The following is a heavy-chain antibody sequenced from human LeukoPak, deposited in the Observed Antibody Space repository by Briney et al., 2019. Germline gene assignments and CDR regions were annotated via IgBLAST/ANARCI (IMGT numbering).Heavy chain of an antibody. CDR2: ISYDGSNK. CDR1: GFTFSSYA. J-gene: IGHJ4*02. V-gene: IGHV3-30-3*01. Sequence: GRSLRLSCAASGFTFSSYAMHWVRQAPGKGLEWVAVISYDGSNKYYADSVKGRFTISRDNSKNTLYLQMNSLRAEDTAVYYCARTVVVTAILGYWGQGTLVTVSP. CDR3: ARTVVVTAILGY. D-gene: IGHD2-21*02.